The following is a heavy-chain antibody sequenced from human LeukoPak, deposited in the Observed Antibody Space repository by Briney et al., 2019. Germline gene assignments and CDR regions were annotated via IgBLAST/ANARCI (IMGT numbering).Heavy chain of an antibody. CDR1: GFTFSSYA. CDR2: ISYDGSNK. D-gene: IGHD1-1*01. Sequence: PGGSLRLSCAASGFTFSSYAMHWVRQAPGKGLEWVAVISYDGSNKYYADSVKGRFTISRDSSKNTLYLQMNSLRADDTAVYYCANNWNMDYWGQGTLVTVSS. J-gene: IGHJ4*02. V-gene: IGHV3-30-3*01. CDR3: ANNWNMDY.